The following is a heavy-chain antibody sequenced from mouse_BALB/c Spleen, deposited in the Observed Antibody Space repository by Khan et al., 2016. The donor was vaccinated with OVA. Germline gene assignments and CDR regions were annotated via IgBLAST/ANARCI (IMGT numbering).Heavy chain of an antibody. CDR3: TRGGYGSPFAY. CDR1: GYTFTSFY. D-gene: IGHD1-1*01. Sequence: QVQLQQPGAELVKPGASVKLSCKASGYTFTSFYMYWVKQRPGQGLEWIGEINPKNGGTNFNEKFKGKATLTVDKSSSTAYMELSSLTSKDSAVYYCTRGGYGSPFAYWGQGTLVTVSA. J-gene: IGHJ3*01. CDR2: INPKNGGT. V-gene: IGHV1S81*02.